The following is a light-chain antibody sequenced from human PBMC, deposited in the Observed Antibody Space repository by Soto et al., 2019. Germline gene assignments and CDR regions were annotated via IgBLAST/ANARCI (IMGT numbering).Light chain of an antibody. V-gene: IGKV3-20*01. CDR3: YQYGSSPRT. J-gene: IGKJ1*01. CDR1: PSVSSSY. Sequence: IVLTQSPGTLSLSPGERATLSCGASPSVSSSYLAWYQQKPCQAPRLLIYGASSKATGIPDRFRGSGPGTDFTLTISRVESGDFPVCSSYQYGSSPRTFGQGTKVDIK. CDR2: GAS.